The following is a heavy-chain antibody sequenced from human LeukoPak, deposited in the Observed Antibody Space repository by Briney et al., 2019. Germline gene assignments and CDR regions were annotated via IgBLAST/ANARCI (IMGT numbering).Heavy chain of an antibody. V-gene: IGHV3-15*01. Sequence: GGSLRLSCAASGFTFSNAWMSWVRQAPGKGLEWVGRIKRKSDGGTTDYAAPVKGRFTISRDDSKNTLYLQMNSLKSEDTAVYYCTTELDVRPNHYWGQGTLVTVSS. CDR1: GFTFSNAW. J-gene: IGHJ4*02. CDR3: TTELDVRPNHY. CDR2: IKRKSDGGTT. D-gene: IGHD1-14*01.